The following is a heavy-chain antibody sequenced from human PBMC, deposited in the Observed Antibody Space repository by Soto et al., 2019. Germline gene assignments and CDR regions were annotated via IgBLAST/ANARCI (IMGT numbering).Heavy chain of an antibody. J-gene: IGHJ4*02. CDR2: IDWDDDK. CDR1: GFSLATNEMR. V-gene: IGHV2-70*04. D-gene: IGHD2-2*01. CDR3: ARMRCSSSSCYDIDY. Sequence: SGPTLVNPTQTLTLTCTFSGFSLATNEMRVTWIRKPPGKALEWLARIDWDDDKFYSTSLKTRLTISKDTSKNQVVLTMTNMDPADTATYYCARMRCSSSSCYDIDYWGQGALVTVSS.